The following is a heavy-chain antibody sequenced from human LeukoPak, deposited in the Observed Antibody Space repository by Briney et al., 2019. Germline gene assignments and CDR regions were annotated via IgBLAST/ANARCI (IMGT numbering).Heavy chain of an antibody. D-gene: IGHD3-16*02. CDR2: INHSGST. J-gene: IGHJ4*02. Sequence: SETLSLTCAVYGGSFSGYYWSWTRQPPGKGLEWIGEINHSGSTNYNPSLKSRVTISVDTSKNQFSLKLSSVTAADTAVYYCARNFRYYDYVWGSYLAFDYWGQGTLVTVSS. CDR1: GGSFSGYY. CDR3: ARNFRYYDYVWGSYLAFDY. V-gene: IGHV4-34*01.